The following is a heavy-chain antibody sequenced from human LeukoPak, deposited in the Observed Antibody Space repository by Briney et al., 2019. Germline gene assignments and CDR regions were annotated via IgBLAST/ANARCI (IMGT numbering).Heavy chain of an antibody. D-gene: IGHD2-2*01. V-gene: IGHV4-4*02. J-gene: IGHJ4*02. CDR2: IYHSGTT. CDR3: ARGPTYQPIDS. CDR1: GGSISSSNW. Sequence: PSGTLSLTCAVSGGSISSSNWWSWIRQPPGKGLEWIGEIYHSGTTYYNPSLKSRVTISVDTSKNHFSLKLSSVTAADTAVYYCARGPTYQPIDSWGQGTLVTVSS.